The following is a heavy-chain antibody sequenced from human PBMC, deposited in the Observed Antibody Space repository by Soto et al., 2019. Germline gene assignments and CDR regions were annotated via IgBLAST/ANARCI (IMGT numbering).Heavy chain of an antibody. Sequence: TLSLTCTVSGGSISSYYWSWIRQPPGKGLEWIGYIYYSGSTNYNPSLKSRVTISVDTSKNQFSLKLSSVSAADTAVYYCASDSAALHRGTYYYYGMDVWGQGTTVTASS. CDR3: ASDSAALHRGTYYYYGMDV. CDR1: GGSISSYY. D-gene: IGHD6-13*01. J-gene: IGHJ6*02. CDR2: IYYSGST. V-gene: IGHV4-59*01.